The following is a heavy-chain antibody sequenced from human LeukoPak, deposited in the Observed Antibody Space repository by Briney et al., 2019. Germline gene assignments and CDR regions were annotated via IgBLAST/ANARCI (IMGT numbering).Heavy chain of an antibody. D-gene: IGHD6-19*01. Sequence: GGSLSLSCTASGFRFSNYYMVWVRQAAGKGLEWVANIQQDGSVKNYVDSVKGRFTISRDNAKNSLYLQMNSPRVEDTAVYYCAGGSGWISDSWGPGTLVTVSS. J-gene: IGHJ4*02. CDR2: IQQDGSVK. CDR1: GFRFSNYY. CDR3: AGGSGWISDS. V-gene: IGHV3-7*01.